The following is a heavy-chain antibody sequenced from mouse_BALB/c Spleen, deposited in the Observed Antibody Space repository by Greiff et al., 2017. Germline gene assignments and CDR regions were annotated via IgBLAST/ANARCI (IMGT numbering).Heavy chain of an antibody. CDR2: ISSGSSTI. D-gene: IGHD2-4*01. CDR3: ATQITGDFDY. V-gene: IGHV5-17*02. Sequence: DVMLVESGGGLVQPGGSRKLSCAASGFTFSSFGMHWVRQAPEKGLEWVAYISSGSSTIYYADTVKGRFTISRDNPKNTLFLQMTSLRSEDTAMYYCATQITGDFDYWGQGTTLTVSS. J-gene: IGHJ2*01. CDR1: GFTFSSFG.